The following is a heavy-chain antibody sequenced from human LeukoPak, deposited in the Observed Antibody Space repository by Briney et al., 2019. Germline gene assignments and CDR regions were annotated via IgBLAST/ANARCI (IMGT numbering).Heavy chain of an antibody. D-gene: IGHD3-10*01. CDR1: GGSISSYY. V-gene: IGHV4-59*01. J-gene: IGHJ4*02. Sequence: SETLSLTCTLSGGSISSYYWIWIRQPPGKGLEWIGYIYYSGSTNYNPSLKSRVTISVDTSKNQFSLKLSSVTAADTAVYYCARGGPLWFGELYFDYWGQGTLVTVFS. CDR3: ARGGPLWFGELYFDY. CDR2: IYYSGST.